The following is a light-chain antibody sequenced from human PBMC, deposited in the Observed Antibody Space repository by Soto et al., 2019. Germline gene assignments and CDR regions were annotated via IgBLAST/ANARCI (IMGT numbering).Light chain of an antibody. V-gene: IGLV2-11*01. Sequence: QSALTQPRSVSGSPGQSVTISCTGTSSDVGGYNYVSWYQQHPGKAPKLIIYAGSGRPSGVPDRFSGSKSGNTASLTISGLQADDEADYYCCSYAGYYTLVFGGGTKLTVL. CDR3: CSYAGYYTLV. J-gene: IGLJ2*01. CDR1: SSDVGGYNY. CDR2: AGS.